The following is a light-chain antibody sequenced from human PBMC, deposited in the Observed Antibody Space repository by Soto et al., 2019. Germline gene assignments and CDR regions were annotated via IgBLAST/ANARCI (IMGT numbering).Light chain of an antibody. V-gene: IGKV3-15*01. Sequence: IVVSQSPATLSVSPGERVTLSCRASQSVSSNLAWYQQKPGQAPRPLIYGASTRATGIPARFSGTGSGTEFTLTISSLQSEDFTVYYCQQYNKWPLTFGQGTKVDIK. CDR1: QSVSSN. CDR2: GAS. J-gene: IGKJ1*01. CDR3: QQYNKWPLT.